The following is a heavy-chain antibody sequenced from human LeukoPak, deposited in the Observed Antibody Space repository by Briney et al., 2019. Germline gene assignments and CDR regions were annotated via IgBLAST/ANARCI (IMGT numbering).Heavy chain of an antibody. CDR3: AGTGGHYYFDY. J-gene: IGHJ4*02. Sequence: SETLSLTCTVSGGSISSSSYYWGWIRQPPGKGLEWIGSISYGGSTYYNPSLKSRVTISEDTSKNQFSLRLSSVTAADTAVYYCAGTGGHYYFDYWGQGTLVTVSS. CDR2: ISYGGST. V-gene: IGHV4-39*01. CDR1: GGSISSSSYY. D-gene: IGHD1-14*01.